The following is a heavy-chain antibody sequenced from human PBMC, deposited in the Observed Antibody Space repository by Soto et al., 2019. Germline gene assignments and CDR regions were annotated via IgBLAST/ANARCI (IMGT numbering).Heavy chain of an antibody. CDR1: GFTFSSYW. Sequence: GGSLRLSCAASGFTFSSYWMHWVRQAPGKGLVWVSRINSDGSSTSYADSVKGRFTISRDNAKNTLYLQMNSLRAEDTAVYYCAKALRGSWYDNGMDVWGQGTTVTVSS. CDR3: AKALRGSWYDNGMDV. J-gene: IGHJ6*02. CDR2: INSDGSST. V-gene: IGHV3-74*01. D-gene: IGHD6-13*01.